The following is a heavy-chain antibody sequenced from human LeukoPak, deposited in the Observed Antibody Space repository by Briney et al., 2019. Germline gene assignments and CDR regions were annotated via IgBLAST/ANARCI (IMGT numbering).Heavy chain of an antibody. D-gene: IGHD5-12*01. CDR2: IIPIFGTA. J-gene: IGHJ4*02. V-gene: IGHV1-69*06. CDR3: ARGVRGYSGPFDY. CDR1: GGTFSSYA. Sequence: GASVKVSCKASGGTFSSYAISWVRQAPGQGLEWMGGIIPIFGTANHAQKFQGRVTITADKSTSTAYMELSSLRSEDTAVYYCARGVRGYSGPFDYWGQGTLVTVSS.